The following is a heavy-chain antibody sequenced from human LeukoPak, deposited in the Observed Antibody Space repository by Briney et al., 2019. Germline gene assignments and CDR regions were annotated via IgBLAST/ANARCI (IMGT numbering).Heavy chain of an antibody. Sequence: GGSLRLSCAASGFTVSRNYMSWVRQAPGKGLEWVSVIYSGGTTYYADSVKGRFTISRDNSKNTLYLQMNSLRAEDTAVYYCARVGRIYNYYMDVWGKGTTVTVSS. CDR3: ARVGRIYNYYMDV. CDR1: GFTVSRNY. J-gene: IGHJ6*03. CDR2: IYSGGTT. V-gene: IGHV3-66*01.